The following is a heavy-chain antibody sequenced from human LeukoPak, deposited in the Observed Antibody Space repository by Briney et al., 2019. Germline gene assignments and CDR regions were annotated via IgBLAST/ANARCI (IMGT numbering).Heavy chain of an antibody. CDR2: INHSGST. V-gene: IGHV4-34*01. Sequence: SETLSLTCAVCGGFFSGYYWSWIRQPPGKGLEWIGEINHSGSTNYNPSLKIRVTISVDTSKNQFSLKLSSVTAADTAVYYCARGYYDYSNWFDPWGQGTLVTVSS. CDR3: ARGYYDYSNWFDP. D-gene: IGHD4-11*01. J-gene: IGHJ5*02. CDR1: GGFFSGYY.